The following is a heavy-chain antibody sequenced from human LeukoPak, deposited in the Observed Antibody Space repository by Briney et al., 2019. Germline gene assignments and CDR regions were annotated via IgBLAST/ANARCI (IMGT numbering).Heavy chain of an antibody. V-gene: IGHV1-2*02. CDR3: AGLPGGGSYYFSADHDY. Sequence: GASVKVSCKASGYTFTGYYMHWVRQAPGQGLEWMGWINPNSGGTNYAQKFQDRVTMTRDTSISTAYMELSRLRSDDTAVYYCAGLPGGGSYYFSADHDYWGQGTLVTVSS. D-gene: IGHD1-26*01. J-gene: IGHJ4*02. CDR1: GYTFTGYY. CDR2: INPNSGGT.